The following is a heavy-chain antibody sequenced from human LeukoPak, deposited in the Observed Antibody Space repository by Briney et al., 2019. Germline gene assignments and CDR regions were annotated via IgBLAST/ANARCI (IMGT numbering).Heavy chain of an antibody. CDR2: ISAYNGNT. CDR3: ARVPARGYDHIFPPFDY. V-gene: IGHV1-18*01. D-gene: IGHD3-3*01. Sequence: ASVKVSCKASGYTFTSYGISWVRQAPGQGLEWMGWISAYNGNTNYAQKLQGRVTITADESTSTAYMELSSLRSEDTAVYYCARVPARGYDHIFPPFDYWGQGTLVTVSS. CDR1: GYTFTSYG. J-gene: IGHJ4*02.